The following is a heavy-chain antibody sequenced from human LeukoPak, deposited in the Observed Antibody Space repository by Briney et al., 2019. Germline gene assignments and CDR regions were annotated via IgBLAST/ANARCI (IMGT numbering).Heavy chain of an antibody. V-gene: IGHV4-38-2*02. Sequence: PSETLSLTCTVSGYSISSGYYWGWIRQPPGRGLEWIANIYHSGNTYYNPSLKSRVTISVDTSKNQFSLKLSSVTAADTVVYYCARVRYFDSSGHYYDFDYWGQGTLATVSS. CDR1: GYSISSGYY. J-gene: IGHJ4*02. CDR3: ARVRYFDSSGHYYDFDY. CDR2: IYHSGNT. D-gene: IGHD3-22*01.